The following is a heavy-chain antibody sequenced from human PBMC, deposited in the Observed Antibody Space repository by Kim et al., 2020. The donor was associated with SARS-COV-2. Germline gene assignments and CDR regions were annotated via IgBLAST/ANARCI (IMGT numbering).Heavy chain of an antibody. CDR3: ARDLTGTTGFEY. CDR2: IYSSGST. J-gene: IGHJ4*02. CDR1: GDSIRGYY. Sequence: SETLSLTCTVFGDSIRGYYWSCIRQPAGKGLEWIGRIYSSGSTNYNPSLKSRVTMSVDTSKNQFSLKLSSVTAADTAVYFCARDLTGTTGFEYWGQGTPVTVSS. V-gene: IGHV4-4*07. D-gene: IGHD1-7*01.